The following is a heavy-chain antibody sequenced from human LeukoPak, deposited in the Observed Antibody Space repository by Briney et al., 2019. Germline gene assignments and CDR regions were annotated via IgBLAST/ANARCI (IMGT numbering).Heavy chain of an antibody. CDR3: ARSKELRFLEWLLDYYMDV. CDR2: MNPNSGNT. V-gene: IGHV1-8*01. J-gene: IGHJ6*03. CDR1: GYTFASYD. Sequence: ASVKVSCKASGYTFASYDINWVRQATGQGLEWMGWMNPNSGNTGYAQKFQGRVTMTRNTSISTAYMELSNLRSEDTAVYYCARSKELRFLEWLLDYYMDVWGKGTTVTVSS. D-gene: IGHD3-3*01.